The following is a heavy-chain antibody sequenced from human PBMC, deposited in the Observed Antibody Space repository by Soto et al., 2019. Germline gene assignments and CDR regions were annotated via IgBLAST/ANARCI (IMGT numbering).Heavy chain of an antibody. V-gene: IGHV1-18*01. CDR3: ARCYCSVGSCYTCWHFDL. Sequence: QVQLEQSGAEVKKPGASVRVSCKASGYSFNDYGMSWVRQAPGQGLEWMGWIGPYEGVTNHAQTFQGRVTMTVDTSTTTADMELRSLRSDDTASYYCARCYCSVGSCYTCWHFDLWGPGTLVTVTA. CDR2: IGPYEGVT. D-gene: IGHD2-15*01. J-gene: IGHJ2*01. CDR1: GYSFNDYG.